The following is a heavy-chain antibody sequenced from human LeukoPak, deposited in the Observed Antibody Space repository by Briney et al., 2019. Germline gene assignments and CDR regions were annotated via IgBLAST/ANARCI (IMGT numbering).Heavy chain of an antibody. CDR1: GFTFSNYW. CDR3: ARDPGLNV. J-gene: IGHJ4*02. CDR2: IKQDGSEK. D-gene: IGHD3-16*01. Sequence: GGSLRLSCAASGFTFSNYWMSWVRQAPGKGLEWVANIKQDGSEKHYVDSVKGRFTISRDNAKNSLYLQMNSLGAGDTAVYYCARDPGLNVWGQGTLVTVSS. V-gene: IGHV3-7*01.